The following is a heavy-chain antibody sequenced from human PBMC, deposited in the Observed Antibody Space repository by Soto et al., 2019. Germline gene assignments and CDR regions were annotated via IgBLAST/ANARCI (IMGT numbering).Heavy chain of an antibody. Sequence: QVQLQESGPGLVKSSETLSLTCSVSGGSVSIGSFYWSWIRQSPGKGLEWIGYMYYSGKTNYNPSLKTRVIISVDTSKNKFSLTLNSVSAADTAVYYCARGEGYYYQLRYWGQGTLVTVSS. CDR1: GGSVSIGSFY. V-gene: IGHV4-61*01. CDR3: ARGEGYYYQLRY. J-gene: IGHJ4*02. D-gene: IGHD3-22*01. CDR2: MYYSGKT.